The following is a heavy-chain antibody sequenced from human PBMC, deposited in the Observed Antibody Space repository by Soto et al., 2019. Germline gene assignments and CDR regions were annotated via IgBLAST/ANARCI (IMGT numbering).Heavy chain of an antibody. CDR1: GFAFSTYW. Sequence: GGSLRLSCVASGFAFSTYWMHWVRQAPGKGLLWVSRINSDGSGTTYADSVKGRFTISRDNAKNTVYLQMNSLRVEDTAVYYCARAGMAVAGYNWFDPWGQGTLVTVSS. V-gene: IGHV3-74*01. CDR2: INSDGSGT. D-gene: IGHD6-19*01. J-gene: IGHJ5*02. CDR3: ARAGMAVAGYNWFDP.